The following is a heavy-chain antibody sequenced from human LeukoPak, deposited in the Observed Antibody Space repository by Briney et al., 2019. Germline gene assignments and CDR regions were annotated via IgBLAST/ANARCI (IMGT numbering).Heavy chain of an antibody. CDR1: GFTFSSYG. J-gene: IGHJ3*02. Sequence: GESLRLSCAASGFTFSSYGMHWVRQAPGKGLEWVAVISYDGSNKYYADSVKGRFTISRDNFKNTLYLQMNSLRAEDTAVYYCAKLARSGYLTDAFDIWGQGTMVTVS. D-gene: IGHD3-3*01. CDR2: ISYDGSNK. CDR3: AKLARSGYLTDAFDI. V-gene: IGHV3-30*18.